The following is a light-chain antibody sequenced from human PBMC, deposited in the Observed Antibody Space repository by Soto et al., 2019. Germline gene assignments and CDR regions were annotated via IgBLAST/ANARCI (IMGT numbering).Light chain of an antibody. CDR2: MAS. CDR3: QHYKNNREA. V-gene: IGKV1-5*03. J-gene: IGKJ1*01. Sequence: DIQVTQSPSTLSASVGDRVTITFLARQTSSSWLAWDRQKPGKATKLRIYMASTLKSGVPSRLSGSGSGTESNLTISILQPEHDASYNCQHYKNNREAFGQGTKVDI. CDR1: QTSSSW.